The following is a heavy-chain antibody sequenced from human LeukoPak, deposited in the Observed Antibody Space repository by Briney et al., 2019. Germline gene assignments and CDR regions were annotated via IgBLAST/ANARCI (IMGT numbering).Heavy chain of an antibody. CDR2: IYYSGGT. CDR3: ARASCGGGTCYDSRGWFDP. Sequence: SETLSLTCTVSGGSISSYYWSWIRQPPGKGLEWIGYIYYSGGTNYNPSLKSRVTISVDTSKNQFSLKLRSVTAADTAVYYCARASCGGGTCYDSRGWFDPWGQGTLVTVSS. V-gene: IGHV4-59*12. CDR1: GGSISSYY. J-gene: IGHJ5*02. D-gene: IGHD2-15*01.